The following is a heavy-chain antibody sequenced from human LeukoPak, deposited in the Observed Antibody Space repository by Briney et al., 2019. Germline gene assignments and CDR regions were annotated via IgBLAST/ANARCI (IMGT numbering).Heavy chain of an antibody. CDR2: IMPISGIA. CDR3: ARDLYYYDSGGPDY. J-gene: IGHJ4*02. CDR1: GDTFSNYG. D-gene: IGHD3-22*01. Sequence: SVKLSCKASGDTFSNYGLRWVRQAPGQGLEWMGRIMPISGIANYAQKFQDRVTINTDESTSTVYMELNSLRSEDTAVYYCARDLYYYDSGGPDYWGQGTLVSVSS. V-gene: IGHV1-69*05.